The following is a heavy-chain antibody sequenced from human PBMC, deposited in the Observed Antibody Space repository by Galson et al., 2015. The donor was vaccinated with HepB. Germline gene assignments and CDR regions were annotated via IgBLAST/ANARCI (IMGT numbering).Heavy chain of an antibody. CDR1: GFTFDDYT. V-gene: IGHV3-43*01. D-gene: IGHD6-19*01. Sequence: SLRLSCAASGFTFDDYTMHWVRQAPGKGLEWVSLISWNGGATFYADSVKGRFTIFRDNSKNSLYLQMNSLRTEDTALYYCAKDMEASSGWTDTFDIWGQGTMVTVSS. CDR2: ISWNGGAT. CDR3: AKDMEASSGWTDTFDI. J-gene: IGHJ3*02.